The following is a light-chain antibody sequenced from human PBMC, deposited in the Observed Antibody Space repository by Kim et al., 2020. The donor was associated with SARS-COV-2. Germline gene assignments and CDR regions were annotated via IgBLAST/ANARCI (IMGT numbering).Light chain of an antibody. J-gene: IGKJ1*01. V-gene: IGKV1-12*01. CDR3: QQANSFPWT. CDR1: ERLTGW. Sequence: DIQLTQSPSFVSASVGDRVTITCRASERLTGWLAWYQQKPGKAPKLLIYVTSRLQNGVPSRFSGSGSGTDFTLTIDNLQPEDFATYFSQQANSFPWTFGQGTKVDIK. CDR2: VTS.